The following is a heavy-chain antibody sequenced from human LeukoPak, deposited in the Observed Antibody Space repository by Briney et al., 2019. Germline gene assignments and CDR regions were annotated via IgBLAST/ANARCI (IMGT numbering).Heavy chain of an antibody. CDR3: AKGYYYDSSGYYCPFDY. D-gene: IGHD3-22*01. Sequence: GGSLRLSCAASGFTFSSYAMSWVRQAPGKGLEWVSAISGSGGSTYYADSVKGRFTISRDSSKNTLYLQMNSLRAEDTVVYYCAKGYYYDSSGYYCPFDYWGQGTLVTVSS. J-gene: IGHJ4*02. CDR1: GFTFSSYA. CDR2: ISGSGGST. V-gene: IGHV3-23*01.